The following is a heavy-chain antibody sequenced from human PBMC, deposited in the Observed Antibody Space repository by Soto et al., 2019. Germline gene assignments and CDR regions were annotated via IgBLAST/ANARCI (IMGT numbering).Heavy chain of an antibody. CDR2: IWYDGSNK. CDR1: GFTFSSYG. V-gene: IGHV3-33*01. CDR3: AREPRLTTGAYYYYMDV. D-gene: IGHD3-3*01. J-gene: IGHJ6*03. Sequence: GGSLRLSCAASGFTFSSYGMHWVRQAPGKGLEWVAVIWYDGSNKYYADSVKGRFTISRDNSKNTLYLQMNSLRAEDTAVYYCAREPRLTTGAYYYYMDVWGKGTTVTVSS.